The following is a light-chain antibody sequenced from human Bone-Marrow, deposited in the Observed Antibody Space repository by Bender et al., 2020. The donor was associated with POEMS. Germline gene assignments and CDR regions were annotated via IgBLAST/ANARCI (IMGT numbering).Light chain of an antibody. Sequence: QLAVSQSPSASASLGASVKLTCTLSSDHSSYAVAWHQQQPGKGPRFLLEISSDGSHSRGDGIPDRFSGSTSGSERYLTISSLQSEEEADYFCQTWGTGIQVFGGGTKLTVL. V-gene: IGLV4-69*01. CDR3: QTWGTGIQV. CDR2: ISSDGSH. J-gene: IGLJ3*02. CDR1: SDHSSYA.